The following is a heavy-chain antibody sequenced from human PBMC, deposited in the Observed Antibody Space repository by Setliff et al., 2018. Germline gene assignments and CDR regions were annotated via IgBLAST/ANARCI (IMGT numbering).Heavy chain of an antibody. CDR3: ARTMVQTKLRAFDI. CDR2: INHSGST. V-gene: IGHV4-34*01. Sequence: PSETLSLTCTVYGGSFSDYYWGWVRQPPGKGLEWIGEINHSGSTNYNSSLTSRVTISVDTSKNQFSLKLSSVTAADAAVYYCARTMVQTKLRAFDIWGQGTMVTVSS. D-gene: IGHD3-10*01. CDR1: GGSFSDYY. J-gene: IGHJ3*02.